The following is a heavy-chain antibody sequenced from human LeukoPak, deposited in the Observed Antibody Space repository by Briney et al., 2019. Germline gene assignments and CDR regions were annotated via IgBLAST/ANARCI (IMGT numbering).Heavy chain of an antibody. J-gene: IGHJ4*02. D-gene: IGHD6-6*01. V-gene: IGHV1-69*06. CDR1: GGTFSSYA. CDR3: ARSDDSSSSFFHMYYFDY. Sequence: GASVKVSCKASGGTFSSYAISWVRQAPGQGLEWMGGIIPIFGTANYAQKFQGRVTITADKSTSTAYMELSSLRSEDTAVYYCARSDDSSSSFFHMYYFDYWGQGTLVTVSS. CDR2: IIPIFGTA.